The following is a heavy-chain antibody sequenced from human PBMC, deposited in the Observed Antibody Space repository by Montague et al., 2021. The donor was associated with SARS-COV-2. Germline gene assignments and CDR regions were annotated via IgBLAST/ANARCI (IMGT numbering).Heavy chain of an antibody. J-gene: IGHJ4*02. V-gene: IGHV6-1*01. CDR1: GDSVSSNSAA. CDR3: TRSWGWKEPHYYFDH. D-gene: IGHD1-14*01. Sequence: CAISGDSVSSNSAAWNWIRLSPSRGLEWLGRTYFRSKWYSEYAFSVKGRIAINADTSTNQFSLQVNSVTPEDTAIYYCTRSWGWKEPHYYFDHWGQGTLVIVSS. CDR2: TYFRSKWYS.